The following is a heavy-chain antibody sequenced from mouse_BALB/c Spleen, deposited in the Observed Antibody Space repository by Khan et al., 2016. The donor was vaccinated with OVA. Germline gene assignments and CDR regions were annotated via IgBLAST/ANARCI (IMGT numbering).Heavy chain of an antibody. V-gene: IGHV9-3-1*01. Sequence: VQLQESGPELQKPGETVKISCKTSGYTFTNFGMNWVKQAPGKGLEWMGWINTYTGEPSYADDFKGRFAFSLETSASTAYLQINNLKNEDTATYLCARHPYFSYTMAYWGQGTSVTVSS. CDR2: INTYTGEP. CDR1: GYTFTNFG. J-gene: IGHJ4*01. D-gene: IGHD2-10*01. CDR3: ARHPYFSYTMAY.